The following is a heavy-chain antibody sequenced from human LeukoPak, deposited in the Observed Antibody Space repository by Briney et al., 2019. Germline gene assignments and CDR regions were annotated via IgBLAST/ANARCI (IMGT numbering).Heavy chain of an antibody. CDR3: AKDAARSFDY. J-gene: IGHJ4*02. CDR1: GFTFSSYG. Sequence: PGRSLRLSCAASGFTFSSYGMHWVRQAPGKGLEWVAVISYDGSNKYYADSVKGRFTISRDNSKNTLYLQMNSLRAEDTAVYYCAKDAARSFDYWGQGTLSPSPQ. CDR2: ISYDGSNK. V-gene: IGHV3-30*18. D-gene: IGHD6-6*01.